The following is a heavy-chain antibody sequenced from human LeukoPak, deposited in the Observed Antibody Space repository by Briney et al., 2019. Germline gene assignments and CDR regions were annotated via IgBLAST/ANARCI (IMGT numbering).Heavy chain of an antibody. CDR1: GYTFAGYY. CDR2: IKQDGSEK. Sequence: ASVKVSCKASGYTFAGYYMHWVRQAPGKGLEWVANIKQDGSEKYYVDSVKGRFTISRDNAKNSLYLQMNSLRAEDTAVYYCARGNDAFDIWGQGTMVTVSS. CDR3: ARGNDAFDI. J-gene: IGHJ3*02. V-gene: IGHV3-7*01.